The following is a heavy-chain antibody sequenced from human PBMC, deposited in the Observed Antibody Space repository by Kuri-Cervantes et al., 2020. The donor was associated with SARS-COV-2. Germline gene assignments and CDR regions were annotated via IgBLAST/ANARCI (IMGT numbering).Heavy chain of an antibody. D-gene: IGHD5-18*01. V-gene: IGHV4-34*01. CDR3: ARAVGYSYGFGYYCYMDV. J-gene: IGHJ6*03. CDR1: GGSFSGYY. CDR2: INHSGST. Sequence: GSLRLSCAVYGGSFSGYYWSWIRQPPGKGLEWIGEINHSGSTNYDPSLKSRVTISVDTSKNQFSLKLSSVTAADTAVYYCARAVGYSYGFGYYCYMDVWGQGTTVTVSS.